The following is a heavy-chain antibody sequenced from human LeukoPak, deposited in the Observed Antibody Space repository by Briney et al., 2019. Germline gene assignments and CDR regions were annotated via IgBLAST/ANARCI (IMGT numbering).Heavy chain of an antibody. CDR2: ISAYNGNT. Sequence: ASVKVSCKASGYTFTSYGISWVRQAPGQGLEWMGWISAYNGNTNYAQKLQGRVTMTTDTSTSTAYMELRSLRSDDTAVYYCASFMITFGGVIAMAYWGQGTLVTVSS. CDR1: GYTFTSYG. J-gene: IGHJ4*02. D-gene: IGHD3-16*02. V-gene: IGHV1-18*01. CDR3: ASFMITFGGVIAMAY.